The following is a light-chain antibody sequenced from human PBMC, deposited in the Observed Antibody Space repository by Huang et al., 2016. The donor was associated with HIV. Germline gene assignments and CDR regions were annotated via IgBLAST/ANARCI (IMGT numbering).Light chain of an antibody. V-gene: IGKV4-1*01. J-gene: IGKJ4*01. CDR3: QQYYSTPLT. CDR1: KSVLYSTNNKNY. Sequence: DIVMTQSPDSLAVSLGERATINCKSSKSVLYSTNNKNYLAWYQQKPVQPPTLLIYWASTRESGVPDRFSGSGSGTDFTLTISSLQAEDVAVYYCQQYYSTPLTFGGGTKVEIK. CDR2: WAS.